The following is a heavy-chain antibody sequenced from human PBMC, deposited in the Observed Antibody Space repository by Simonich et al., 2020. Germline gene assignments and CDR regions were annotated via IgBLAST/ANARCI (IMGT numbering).Heavy chain of an antibody. V-gene: IGHV4-38-2*01. D-gene: IGHD6-13*01. CDR3: ARVGYSNYYYYGMDV. Sequence: QVQLQESGPGLVKPSETLSLTCAVTGYSISSGYYWGWIRQPPGKGLEWLGSIYHRGRPSTNPALKSRVTISVDTSKNQCSLKLSSVTAADTAVYYCARVGYSNYYYYGMDVWGQGTTVTVSS. CDR2: IYHRGRP. J-gene: IGHJ6*02. CDR1: GYSISSGYY.